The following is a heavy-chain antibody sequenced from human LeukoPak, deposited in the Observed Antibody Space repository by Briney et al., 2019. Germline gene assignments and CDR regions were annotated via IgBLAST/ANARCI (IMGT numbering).Heavy chain of an antibody. J-gene: IGHJ4*02. Sequence: PGGSLRLACAASGFTVSANYMSWVRQAPGKGLEWVSVIYSGGSTYYADSVKGRFTIFRDSSNNTLYLQMNSLRAEDTAVYCCARDNGYNSGSLGCWGQGTLVTVSS. D-gene: IGHD6-19*01. CDR3: ARDNGYNSGSLGC. V-gene: IGHV3-66*02. CDR1: GFTVSANY. CDR2: IYSGGST.